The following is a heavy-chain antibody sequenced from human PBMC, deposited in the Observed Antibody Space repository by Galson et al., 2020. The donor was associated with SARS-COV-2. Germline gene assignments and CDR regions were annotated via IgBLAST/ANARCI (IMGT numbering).Heavy chain of an antibody. D-gene: IGHD2-15*01. CDR2: MTPNSGDT. V-gene: IGHV1-8*01. Sequence: ASVKVSCKASGYTFASYDISWVRQATGQGLVWMGWMTPNSGDTGYAQKIQGRVTMTRNTSTNTAYMELSSLRSEDTAMYYCARGLGYCSGGSCYSKYSLYYGMDVWGQGTTVIVSS. CDR3: ARGLGYCSGGSCYSKYSLYYGMDV. CDR1: GYTFASYD. J-gene: IGHJ6*02.